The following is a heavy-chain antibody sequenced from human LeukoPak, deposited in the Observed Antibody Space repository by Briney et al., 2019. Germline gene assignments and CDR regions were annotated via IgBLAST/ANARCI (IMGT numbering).Heavy chain of an antibody. CDR2: ISGSGDNT. J-gene: IGHJ4*02. CDR1: GFTFSSYA. Sequence: GGSLRLSCAASGFTFSSYAMSWVRQAPGKGLESVSGLEWVSGISGSGDNTYYADSVKGRFTISRDNSKNTLSLQMNSLRAEDTAVYYCARHDDFLSPYDYWGQGVLVTVSS. D-gene: IGHD3-3*01. V-gene: IGHV3-23*01. CDR3: ARHDDFLSPYDY.